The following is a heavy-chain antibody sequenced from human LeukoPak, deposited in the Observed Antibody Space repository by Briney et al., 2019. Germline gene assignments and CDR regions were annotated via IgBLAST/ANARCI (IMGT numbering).Heavy chain of an antibody. V-gene: IGHV4-38-2*02. Sequence: SETLSLTCTVSGGSISSYYWSWIRQPPGKGLEWIGSIYHSGSTYYNPSLKSRVTISVDTSKNQFSLKLSSVTAADTAVYYCARGGGSYYDFWSGKDPFDPWGQGTLVTVSS. CDR1: GGSISSYY. CDR3: ARGGGSYYDFWSGKDPFDP. J-gene: IGHJ5*02. D-gene: IGHD3-3*01. CDR2: IYHSGST.